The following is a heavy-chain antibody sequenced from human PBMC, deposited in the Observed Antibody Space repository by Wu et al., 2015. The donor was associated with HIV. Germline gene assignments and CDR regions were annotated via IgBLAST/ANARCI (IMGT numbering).Heavy chain of an antibody. CDR3: ARVFEDSSGYYSWFDP. CDR2: ITTHNGYT. V-gene: IGHV1-18*01. J-gene: IGHJ5*02. D-gene: IGHD3-22*01. Sequence: QVQLVQSGGDVKKSGASVKVSCKASGYTFITHAITWVRQAPGQRPEWMGWITTHNGYTKYAQKFQDRLSLTTDTSATTAYMELRSLRSDDTAVYYCARVFEDSSGYYSWFDPWGQGTVVTVSS. CDR1: GYTFITHA.